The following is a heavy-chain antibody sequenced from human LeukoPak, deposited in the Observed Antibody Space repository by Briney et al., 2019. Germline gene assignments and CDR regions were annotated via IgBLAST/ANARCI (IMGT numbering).Heavy chain of an antibody. CDR3: ARDFGAYVWGSYRRNYFDY. CDR1: GFTFSSYS. Sequence: GGSLRLSCAASGFTFSSYSMNWVRQAPGKGLEWVSYISSSSSTIYYADSVKGRFTISRDNAKNSLYLQMNSLRAEDTAVYYCARDFGAYVWGSYRRNYFDYWGQGTLVIVSS. D-gene: IGHD3-16*02. CDR2: ISSSSSTI. J-gene: IGHJ4*02. V-gene: IGHV3-48*01.